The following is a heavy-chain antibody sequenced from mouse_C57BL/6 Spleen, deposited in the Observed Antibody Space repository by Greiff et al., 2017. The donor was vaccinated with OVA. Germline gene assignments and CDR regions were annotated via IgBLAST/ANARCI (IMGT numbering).Heavy chain of an antibody. Sequence: QVHVKQSGPELVKPGASVKISCKASGYSFTSYYIHWVKQRPGQGLEWIGWIYPGSGNTKYNEKFKGKATLTADTSSSTAYMQLSSLTSEDSAVYYCARLGVVATGDYWGQGTTLTVSS. CDR3: ARLGVVATGDY. CDR1: GYSFTSYY. D-gene: IGHD1-1*01. V-gene: IGHV1-66*01. J-gene: IGHJ2*01. CDR2: IYPGSGNT.